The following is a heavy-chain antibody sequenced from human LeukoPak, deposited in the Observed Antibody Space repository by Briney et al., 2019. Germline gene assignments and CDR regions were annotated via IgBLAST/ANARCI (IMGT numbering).Heavy chain of an antibody. Sequence: GGSLRLSCAASGFTFSSYSMSWVRQAPGKGLEWVSSISSSSSYIYYADSAKGRFTISRDNAKNSLYLHMNSLRAEDTAVYYCARDMTILYYDSSGYYPDAFDIWGQGTMVTVSS. D-gene: IGHD3-22*01. J-gene: IGHJ3*02. V-gene: IGHV3-21*01. CDR2: ISSSSSYI. CDR3: ARDMTILYYDSSGYYPDAFDI. CDR1: GFTFSSYS.